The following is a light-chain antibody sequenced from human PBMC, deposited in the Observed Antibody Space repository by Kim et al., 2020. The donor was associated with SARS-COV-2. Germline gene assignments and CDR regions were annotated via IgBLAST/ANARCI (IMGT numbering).Light chain of an antibody. CDR3: QQYRSYPIT. Sequence: DIQMTQSPSTLSASIGDRVTITCRASQSISSWLAWCQQKPGKAPRLLIYDGSSLESGVPSRFSGSGAGTEFTLTISSLQPDDFATYYCQQYRSYPITFGQGTRLEIK. CDR1: QSISSW. J-gene: IGKJ5*01. V-gene: IGKV1-5*01. CDR2: DGS.